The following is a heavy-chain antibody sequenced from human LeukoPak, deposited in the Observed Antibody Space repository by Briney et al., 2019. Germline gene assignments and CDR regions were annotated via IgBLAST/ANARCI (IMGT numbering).Heavy chain of an antibody. Sequence: GGSLRLSCAASGFTFSNYSINWVRQAPGKGLEWVSYISSSSSTIYYADSVKGRFTISRDNAKNSLYLQMNSLRAEDTAVYFCARDRYSYGHYYYYMDVWGKGTTVTISS. V-gene: IGHV3-48*01. D-gene: IGHD5-18*01. CDR3: ARDRYSYGHYYYYMDV. CDR1: GFTFSNYS. J-gene: IGHJ6*03. CDR2: ISSSSSTI.